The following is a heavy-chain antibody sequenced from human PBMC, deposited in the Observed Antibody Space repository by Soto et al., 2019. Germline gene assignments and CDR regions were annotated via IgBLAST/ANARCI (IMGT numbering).Heavy chain of an antibody. CDR3: ARPYYYDSSGYYY. V-gene: IGHV1-18*01. J-gene: IGHJ4*02. D-gene: IGHD3-22*01. CDR1: GYTFTSYA. CDR2: ISAYNGNT. Sequence: ASGKVSCKASGYTFTSYAMHWVRQAPGQGLEWMGWISAYNGNTNYAQKLQGRVTMTTDTSTSTAYMELRSLRSDDTAVYYCARPYYYDSSGYYYWGQGTLVTVSS.